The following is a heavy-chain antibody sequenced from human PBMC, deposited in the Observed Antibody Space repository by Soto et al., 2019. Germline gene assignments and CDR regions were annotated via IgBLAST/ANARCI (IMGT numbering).Heavy chain of an antibody. V-gene: IGHV1-18*04. J-gene: IGHJ4*02. CDR1: GYSFTGYG. CDR2: ISAYNGNT. Sequence: APVKVSCKASGYSFTGYGISWVRQASGQGLEWMGWISAYNGNTNYARKLQGRATMTTDTSTSPAYMELGKLRSEDTGWCYCSRDWGWNDQNPHTLDYWGQGTLVTLSS. D-gene: IGHD1-1*01. CDR3: SRDWGWNDQNPHTLDY.